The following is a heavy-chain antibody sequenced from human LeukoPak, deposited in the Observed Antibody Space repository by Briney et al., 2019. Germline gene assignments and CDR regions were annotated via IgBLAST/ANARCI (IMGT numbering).Heavy chain of an antibody. CDR1: AFTFDDYG. CDR3: AKDIGHGGHDAIDI. CDR2: ISYNSGKI. V-gene: IGHV3-9*01. D-gene: IGHD3-10*01. Sequence: GGSLRLSCAASAFTFDDYGMHWVRQAPGKGLEWVSGISYNSGKIGYADSVKGRFTISRDNAKNSLYLQMNSLRAEDTALYYCAKDIGHGGHDAIDIWGQGTLVTVSS. J-gene: IGHJ3*02.